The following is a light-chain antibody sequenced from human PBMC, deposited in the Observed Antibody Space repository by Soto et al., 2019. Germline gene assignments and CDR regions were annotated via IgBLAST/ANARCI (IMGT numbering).Light chain of an antibody. Sequence: IVLTQSPATLSLSPGERATLSCRASQSVSTYLAWYQQKPGQAPRLLIYGASSRATGIPDRFSGSGSGTDFTLTISRLEPEDFAMYYCLHHGSSLWTFGQGTKVDIK. CDR2: GAS. CDR1: QSVSTY. J-gene: IGKJ1*01. V-gene: IGKV3-20*01. CDR3: LHHGSSLWT.